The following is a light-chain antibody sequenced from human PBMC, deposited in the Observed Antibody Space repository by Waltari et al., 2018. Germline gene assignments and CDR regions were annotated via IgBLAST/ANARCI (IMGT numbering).Light chain of an antibody. J-gene: IGKJ4*01. CDR2: WAS. CDR1: QIVLYSSNNKNY. CDR3: QQYYSIPLT. Sequence: DIVMTQSPDSLAVSLGERATINCKSSQIVLYSSNNKNYLAWYQQKPGQPPKLLIYWASTRESGVPDRFSGSGSGTHFTLTITSLQAEDVAVYYCQQYYSIPLTFGGGTRMEIK. V-gene: IGKV4-1*01.